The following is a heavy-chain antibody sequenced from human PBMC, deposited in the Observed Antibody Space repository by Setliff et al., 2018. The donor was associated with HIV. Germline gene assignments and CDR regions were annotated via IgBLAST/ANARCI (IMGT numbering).Heavy chain of an antibody. CDR3: ASGYQYDSSGYYYVTPIDY. CDR1: GGSIRSSTYY. V-gene: IGHV4-39*01. D-gene: IGHD3-22*01. Sequence: KPSETLSLTCTVSGGSIRSSTYYWAWIRQPPGKGLEWIGTIYYSGSTYYNPSLKSRATISVDMSKNQFSLKLSSVTAADTAVYYCASGYQYDSSGYYYVTPIDYWGQGTLVTVSS. J-gene: IGHJ4*02. CDR2: IYYSGST.